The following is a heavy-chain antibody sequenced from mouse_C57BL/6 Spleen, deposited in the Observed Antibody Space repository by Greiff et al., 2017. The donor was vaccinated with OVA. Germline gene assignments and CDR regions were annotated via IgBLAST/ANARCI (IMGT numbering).Heavy chain of an antibody. J-gene: IGHJ4*01. CDR3: AITTTIVARYAMDY. Sequence: QVQLQQPGAELVKPGASVKVSCKASGYTFTSYWMYWVKQRPGQGLEWIGRIHPSDSDTNYNQKFKGKATLTVDKSSSTAYMQISSLTSEDSAVYYCAITTTIVARYAMDYWGQGTSVTVSS. CDR1: GYTFTSYW. D-gene: IGHD1-1*01. CDR2: IHPSDSDT. V-gene: IGHV1-74*01.